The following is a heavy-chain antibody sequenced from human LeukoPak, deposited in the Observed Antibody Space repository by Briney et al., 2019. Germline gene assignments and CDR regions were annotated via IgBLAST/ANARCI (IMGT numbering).Heavy chain of an antibody. CDR3: ARTTEGGYSYGYFYYYYMDV. CDR1: GGSISSSNW. J-gene: IGHJ6*03. Sequence: SGTLSLTCAVSGGSISSSNWWSWVRQPPGKGLEWIGEIYHSGSINYKSSLKSRVIISVDKSKNQFSLKLSSVTAADTAVYYCARTTEGGYSYGYFYYYYMDVWGKGTTVTISS. V-gene: IGHV4-4*02. D-gene: IGHD5-18*01. CDR2: IYHSGSI.